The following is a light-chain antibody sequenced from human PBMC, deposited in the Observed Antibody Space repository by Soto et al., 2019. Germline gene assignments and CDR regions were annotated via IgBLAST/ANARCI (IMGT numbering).Light chain of an antibody. V-gene: IGKV3-11*01. CDR1: QYINTR. CDR2: QTS. CDR3: HQRQRWPRT. J-gene: IGKJ1*01. Sequence: EIVLKQSPGTLSLSPADRVTLSCRASQYINTRWAWYQHRPGQAPRLLIYQTSIRAAGIPARFSASGTGTDFTLTISDVQPEDFAVYYCHQRQRWPRTLGQGTKVDIK.